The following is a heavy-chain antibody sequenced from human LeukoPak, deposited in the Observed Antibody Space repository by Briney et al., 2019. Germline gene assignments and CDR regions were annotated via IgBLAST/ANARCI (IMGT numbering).Heavy chain of an antibody. Sequence: SETLSLTCTVSGSSISSANYYWGWIRQPPGKGLEWIGSIFYSGSTYYNPSLKSRLTTSVDASKNQFSLKLSSVTAADTAVYYCAHTLSDYGGNVDYWGQGTLVTVSS. D-gene: IGHD4-23*01. V-gene: IGHV4-39*01. CDR2: IFYSGST. J-gene: IGHJ4*02. CDR1: GSSISSANYY. CDR3: AHTLSDYGGNVDY.